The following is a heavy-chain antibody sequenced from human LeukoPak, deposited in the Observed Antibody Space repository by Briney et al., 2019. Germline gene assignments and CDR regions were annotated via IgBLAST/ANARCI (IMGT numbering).Heavy chain of an antibody. Sequence: GGSLRLSCAASGLTFSSYWMSWVRQAPGKGLEWVANIKQDGSEKYYVDSVKGRFTISRDNAKNMLYLQMNSLRAEDTAVYYCYGSGSYWDFDFWGQGTLVTVSS. V-gene: IGHV3-7*01. CDR3: YGSGSYWDFDF. D-gene: IGHD3-10*01. CDR1: GLTFSSYW. CDR2: IKQDGSEK. J-gene: IGHJ4*02.